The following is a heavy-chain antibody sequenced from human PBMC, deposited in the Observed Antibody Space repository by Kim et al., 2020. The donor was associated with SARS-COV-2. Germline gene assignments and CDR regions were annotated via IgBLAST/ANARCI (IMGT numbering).Heavy chain of an antibody. V-gene: IGHV1-18*01. CDR2: T. CDR3: ARDQKGWFDP. Sequence: TNYAQKLQGRVTMTTDTSTSTAYMELRSLRSDDTAVYYCARDQKGWFDPWGQGTLVTVSS. J-gene: IGHJ5*02.